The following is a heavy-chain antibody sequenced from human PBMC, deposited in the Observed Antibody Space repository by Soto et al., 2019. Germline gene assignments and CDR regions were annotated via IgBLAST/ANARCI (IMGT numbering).Heavy chain of an antibody. CDR3: ATDLGRYYFDY. Sequence: ASVKVSCKASGYTFTSYGISWVRQAPGQGLEWMGWISAYNGDTNYAQKLQGRVTMTTDTSTGTAYMELSSLRSEDTAVYYCATDLGRYYFDYRGQGTLVTVSS. D-gene: IGHD3-10*01. J-gene: IGHJ4*02. CDR2: ISAYNGDT. CDR1: GYTFTSYG. V-gene: IGHV1-18*01.